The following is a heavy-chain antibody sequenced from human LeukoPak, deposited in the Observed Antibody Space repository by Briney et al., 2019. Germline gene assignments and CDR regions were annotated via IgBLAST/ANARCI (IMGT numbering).Heavy chain of an antibody. CDR3: ARGGSGKNYGVDY. J-gene: IGHJ4*02. Sequence: PGGSLRLSCAASGFTFSSYWMHWVRQAPGKGLVWVSRINTDGSSTNYADSVMGRFTISRDNAKNTLYLQMNSLRAEDTAVYYSARGGSGKNYGVDYWGQGTLVTVSS. CDR1: GFTFSSYW. V-gene: IGHV3-74*01. D-gene: IGHD4/OR15-4a*01. CDR2: INTDGSST.